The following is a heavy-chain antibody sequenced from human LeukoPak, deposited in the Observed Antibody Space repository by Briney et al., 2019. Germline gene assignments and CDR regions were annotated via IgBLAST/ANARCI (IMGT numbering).Heavy chain of an antibody. CDR1: GYTFTCKY. J-gene: IGHJ5*02. D-gene: IGHD6-13*01. V-gene: IGHV1-2*02. Sequence: ASVKFSCKASGYTFTCKYLHWVRPAPGQGLEWMGWINPNSGSTNYAQKFQGRVTITRDTSISTAYMELSGLISDDTAVYYCVLAAPGLNWFDPWGQGTLVTVSS. CDR3: VLAAPGLNWFDP. CDR2: INPNSGST.